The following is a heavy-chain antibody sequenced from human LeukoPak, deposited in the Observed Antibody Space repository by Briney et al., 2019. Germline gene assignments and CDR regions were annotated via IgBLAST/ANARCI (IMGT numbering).Heavy chain of an antibody. CDR3: ARDTRESTYYDDSSGYYFGY. CDR2: ISYDGSNK. J-gene: IGHJ4*02. CDR1: GFTFSSYA. Sequence: GGSLRLSCAASGFTFSSYAMHWVRQAPGKGLEWVAVISYDGSNKYYADSVKGRFTIPRDNSKNTLYLQMNSLRAEDTAVYYCARDTRESTYYDDSSGYYFGYWGQGTLVTVSS. D-gene: IGHD3-22*01. V-gene: IGHV3-30-3*01.